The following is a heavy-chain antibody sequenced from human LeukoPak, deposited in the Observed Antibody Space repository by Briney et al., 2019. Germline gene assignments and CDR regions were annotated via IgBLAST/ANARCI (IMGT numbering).Heavy chain of an antibody. CDR3: ATAAHYCRGGSCYFYFDY. CDR1: GYTLTELS. Sequence: GAPVKVSCKVSGYTLTELSMHWGRQAPGKGLEWMGGFDPEDGETIYAQKFQGRVTMTEDTSTDTAYMELSSLRSDDTAVYYCATAAHYCRGGSCYFYFDYWGQGTLVTVSS. J-gene: IGHJ4*02. D-gene: IGHD2-15*01. CDR2: FDPEDGET. V-gene: IGHV1-24*01.